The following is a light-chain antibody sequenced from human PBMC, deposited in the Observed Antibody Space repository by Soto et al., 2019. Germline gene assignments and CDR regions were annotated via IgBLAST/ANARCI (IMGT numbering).Light chain of an antibody. CDR1: QSISNW. CDR2: KAS. V-gene: IGKV1-5*03. J-gene: IGKJ2*01. Sequence: DIQMTQSPSTLSASVGDTVTITCRASQSISNWLAWYQQKPGQAPKLLIHKASTLESGVPSRFSGSGSGTEFTLTISSLQPDDFAAFYCQQYYRFPYTFGQGTKLEIK. CDR3: QQYYRFPYT.